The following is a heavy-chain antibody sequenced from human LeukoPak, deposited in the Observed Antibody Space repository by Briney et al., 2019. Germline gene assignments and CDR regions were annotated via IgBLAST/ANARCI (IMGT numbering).Heavy chain of an antibody. CDR3: ARETTVTDDGPWYFGL. V-gene: IGHV3-7*04. CDR1: GFTFGTYY. Sequence: PGGSLRLSCAASGFTFGTYYMSWVRQAPGKGLEWVANIKQDGSERYYLDSVKGRFTISRDNAQNSLSLQMDSLRAEDTAVYYCARETTVTDDGPWYFGLWGRGTLVTVSS. CDR2: IKQDGSER. D-gene: IGHD4-17*01. J-gene: IGHJ2*01.